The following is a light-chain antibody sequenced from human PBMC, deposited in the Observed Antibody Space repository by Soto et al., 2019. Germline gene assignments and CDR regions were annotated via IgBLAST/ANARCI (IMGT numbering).Light chain of an antibody. CDR3: QQFGNSPWT. V-gene: IGKV3-20*01. Sequence: VLSQSPCRLSLSPGERATLSCRASQSVPNTYFAWYQQKSGQPPRLLISGTSNRATGIPDRFSGSGSGRDFTLTISRLEPEDFAVYFCQQFGNSPWTFGQGTKVDIK. J-gene: IGKJ1*01. CDR1: QSVPNTY. CDR2: GTS.